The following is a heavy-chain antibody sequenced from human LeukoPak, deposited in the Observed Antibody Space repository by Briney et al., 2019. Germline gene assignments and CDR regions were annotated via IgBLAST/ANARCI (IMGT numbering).Heavy chain of an antibody. CDR1: GYTFTSYD. V-gene: IGHV1-2*02. J-gene: IGHJ5*02. D-gene: IGHD6-19*01. Sequence: ASVKVSCKASGYTFTSYDINWVRQAPGQGLEWMGWINPNSGGTNYAQKFQGRVTMTRDTSISTAYMELSRLRSDDTAVYYCARDRSSSGWENWFDPWGQGTLVTVSS. CDR2: INPNSGGT. CDR3: ARDRSSSGWENWFDP.